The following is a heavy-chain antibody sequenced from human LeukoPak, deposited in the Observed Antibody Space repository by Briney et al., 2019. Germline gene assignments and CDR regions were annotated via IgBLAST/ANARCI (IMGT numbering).Heavy chain of an antibody. V-gene: IGHV3-53*01. CDR1: GFTVSSNY. D-gene: IGHD6-13*01. CDR3: ARNGYSSSWYRN. Sequence: RSGGSLRLSCAASGFTVSSNYMSWVRQAPGKGLEWVSVIYSGGSTYYADSVKGRFTISRDNSKNTLYLQMNSLRAEDTAVYYCARNGYSSSWYRNWGQGTLVTVSS. J-gene: IGHJ4*02. CDR2: IYSGGST.